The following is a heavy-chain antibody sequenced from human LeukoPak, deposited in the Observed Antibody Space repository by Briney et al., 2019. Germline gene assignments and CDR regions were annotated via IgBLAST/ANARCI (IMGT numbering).Heavy chain of an antibody. D-gene: IGHD2-8*02. V-gene: IGHV3-23*01. Sequence: PGGSLRLSCAASGFTFSDYYMSWIRQAPGKGLEWVSAISGSGGSTYYADSVKGRFTISRDNSMNTLYLQMNSLRAEDTAVYYCAKASGTGDAFDIWGQGTMVTVSS. CDR1: GFTFSDYY. CDR2: ISGSGGST. J-gene: IGHJ3*02. CDR3: AKASGTGDAFDI.